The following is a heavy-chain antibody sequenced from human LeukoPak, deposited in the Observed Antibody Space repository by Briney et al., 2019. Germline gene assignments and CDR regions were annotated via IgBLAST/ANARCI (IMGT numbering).Heavy chain of an antibody. V-gene: IGHV1-2*02. CDR1: GYTFTGYY. CDR2: INPNSGGT. D-gene: IGHD2-15*01. Sequence: ASVKVSCKASGYTFTGYYMHWVRQAPGQGLEWMGWINPNSGGTNYAQKFQGRVTMTRDTSISTAYMELSRLRSDETAVYYCARVCSGGSCYGSTFDIWGQGTMVTVSS. J-gene: IGHJ3*02. CDR3: ARVCSGGSCYGSTFDI.